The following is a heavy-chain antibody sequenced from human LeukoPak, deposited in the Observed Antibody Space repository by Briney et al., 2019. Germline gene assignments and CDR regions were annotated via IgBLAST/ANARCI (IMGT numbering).Heavy chain of an antibody. CDR1: GYTFTSYY. CDR3: ARDRDDILTGYPYGMDV. V-gene: IGHV1-46*01. J-gene: IGHJ6*02. Sequence: ASVKVSCKASGYTFTSYYMHWVRQAPGQGLEWMGIINPSGGSTSYAQKFQGRVTMTRDTSTSTAYMELSSLRSEDTAVYYCARDRDDILTGYPYGMDVWGQGTTVTVSS. CDR2: INPSGGST. D-gene: IGHD3-9*01.